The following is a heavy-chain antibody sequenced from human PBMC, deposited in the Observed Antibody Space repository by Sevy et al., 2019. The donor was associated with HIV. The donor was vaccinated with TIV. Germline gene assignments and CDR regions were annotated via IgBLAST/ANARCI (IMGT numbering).Heavy chain of an antibody. CDR3: AQDGIAAAGEVPFDY. D-gene: IGHD6-13*01. J-gene: IGHJ4*02. CDR1: GFTFSSYG. Sequence: GGYLRLSCAASGFTFSSYGMHWVRQAPGKGLERVAFIRYEGSNKYYADSVKGRFTISRDNSKNTLYLQMNSLRAEDTAVYYCAQDGIAAAGEVPFDYWGQGTLVTVSS. V-gene: IGHV3-30*02. CDR2: IRYEGSNK.